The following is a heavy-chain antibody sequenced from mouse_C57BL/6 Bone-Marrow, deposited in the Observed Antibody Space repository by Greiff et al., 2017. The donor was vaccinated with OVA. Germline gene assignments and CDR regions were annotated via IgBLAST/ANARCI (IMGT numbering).Heavy chain of an antibody. CDR1: GFTFSDYG. CDR3: ARKIYYGSSYLLMDY. Sequence: EVKLMESGGGLVKPGGSLKLSCAASGFTFSDYGMHWVRQAPEKGLEWVAYISSGSSTIYYADTVKGRFTISRDNAKNTLFLQMTSLRSEDTAMYYCARKIYYGSSYLLMDYWGQGTSVTVSS. CDR2: ISSGSSTI. D-gene: IGHD1-1*01. J-gene: IGHJ4*01. V-gene: IGHV5-17*01.